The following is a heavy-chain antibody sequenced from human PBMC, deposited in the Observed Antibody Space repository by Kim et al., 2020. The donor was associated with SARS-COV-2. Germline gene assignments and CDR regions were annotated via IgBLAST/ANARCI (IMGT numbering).Heavy chain of an antibody. CDR3: ARATDDILTGPPSPEGY. Sequence: ASVKVSCKASGYTFTSYGISWVRQAPGQGLEWMGWISAYNGNTNYAQKLQGRVTMTTDTSTSTAYMELRSLRSDDTAVYYCARATDDILTGPPSPEGYWGQGTLVTVSS. V-gene: IGHV1-18*04. D-gene: IGHD3-9*01. CDR1: GYTFTSYG. J-gene: IGHJ4*02. CDR2: ISAYNGNT.